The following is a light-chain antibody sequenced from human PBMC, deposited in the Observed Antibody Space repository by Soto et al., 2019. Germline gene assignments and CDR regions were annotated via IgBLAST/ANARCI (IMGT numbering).Light chain of an antibody. J-gene: IGLJ3*02. CDR2: SNN. Sequence: QPVLTQPPSASGTPGQRVTISCSGSSSNIGSNTVNWYQQLPGTAPKLLIYSNNQRPSGVPDRFSGSKSGTSASLAISGLQSEDEADYYCAAWDDSLNGWVFGGGTQVT. V-gene: IGLV1-44*01. CDR1: SSNIGSNT. CDR3: AAWDDSLNGWV.